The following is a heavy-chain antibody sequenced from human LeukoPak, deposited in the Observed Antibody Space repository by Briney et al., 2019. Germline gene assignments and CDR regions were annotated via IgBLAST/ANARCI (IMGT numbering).Heavy chain of an antibody. CDR3: ARDNYDILTGSIYFDY. CDR1: GGSISSYY. J-gene: IGHJ4*02. V-gene: IGHV4-4*07. CDR2: IYTSGST. D-gene: IGHD3-9*01. Sequence: PSETLSLTCTVSGGSISSYYWSWIRQPAGKGLEWIGRIYTSGSTNYNPSLKSRVTMSVDTSKNQFSLKLSSVTAADTAVYYCARDNYDILTGSIYFDYWGQGTLVTVSS.